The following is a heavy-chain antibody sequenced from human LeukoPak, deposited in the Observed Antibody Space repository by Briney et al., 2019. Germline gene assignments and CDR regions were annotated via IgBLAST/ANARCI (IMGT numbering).Heavy chain of an antibody. CDR1: GFTFSSYA. CDR2: ISYDGSNK. J-gene: IGHJ3*02. Sequence: GGSLRLSCAASGFTFSSYAMHWVRQAPGKGLEWSAVISYDGSNKYYADSVKGRFTISRDNSRNTLYLQMNSLRAEDTAVYYCARDQQLPDAFDIWGQGTMVTVPS. V-gene: IGHV3-30*04. D-gene: IGHD6-13*01. CDR3: ARDQQLPDAFDI.